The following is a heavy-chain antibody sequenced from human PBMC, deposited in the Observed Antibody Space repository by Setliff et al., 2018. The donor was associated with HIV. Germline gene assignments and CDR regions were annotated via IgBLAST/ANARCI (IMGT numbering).Heavy chain of an antibody. Sequence: ASVKVSCKASGYTFTTYGISWVRQAPGHGLEWMGWISPNFGHTKYAQRFLDRVTMTIDTSTSTAYMELRRLTFDDTAVYYCARDVEHMMDVWGQGTTVTVSS. CDR3: ARDVEHMMDV. CDR1: GYTFTTYG. V-gene: IGHV1-18*01. CDR2: ISPNFGHT. J-gene: IGHJ6*02.